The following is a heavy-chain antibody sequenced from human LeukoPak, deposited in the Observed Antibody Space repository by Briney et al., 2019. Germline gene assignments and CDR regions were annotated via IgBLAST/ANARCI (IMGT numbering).Heavy chain of an antibody. V-gene: IGHV1-18*01. J-gene: IGHJ5*02. Sequence: WASVKVSCKASGYIFTTYGISWVRQAPGQGLEWMEWISVYNGNTNYPQRLQGRVTMTTDTSTTTAYMELRSLRSDDTAVYYCARDINGYYYDSHGYYPTDLWGQGTLVTVSS. CDR1: GYIFTTYG. CDR3: ARDINGYYYDSHGYYPTDL. CDR2: ISVYNGNT. D-gene: IGHD3-22*01.